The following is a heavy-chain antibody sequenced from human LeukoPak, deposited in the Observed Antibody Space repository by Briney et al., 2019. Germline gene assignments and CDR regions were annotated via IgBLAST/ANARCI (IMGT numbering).Heavy chain of an antibody. CDR3: ASERPSSSWYDY. CDR2: IYQEGSVK. D-gene: IGHD6-13*01. CDR1: GFTFSRNL. J-gene: IGHJ4*02. Sequence: GGSLRLSCAASGFTFSRNLMTWVRQAPGAGLEWVANIYQEGSVKYYVDSVRGRFTISRDNAKNTLYLQMNSLRAEDTAVYFCASERPSSSWYDYWGQGTLVTVSS. V-gene: IGHV3-7*01.